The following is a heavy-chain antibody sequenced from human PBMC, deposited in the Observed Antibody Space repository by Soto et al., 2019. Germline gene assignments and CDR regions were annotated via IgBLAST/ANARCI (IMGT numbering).Heavy chain of an antibody. J-gene: IGHJ6*02. V-gene: IGHV5-51*01. CDR1: EYSFTSYW. CDR2: IYPGDSDT. Sequence: PGESLKISCKGSEYSFTSYWIGWVRQMPGKGLEWMGIIYPGDSDTRYSPSFQGQVTISADKSISTAYLQWSSLKASDTAMYYCARTNPERRFYYGMDVWGQGTTVTVSS. D-gene: IGHD1-1*01. CDR3: ARTNPERRFYYGMDV.